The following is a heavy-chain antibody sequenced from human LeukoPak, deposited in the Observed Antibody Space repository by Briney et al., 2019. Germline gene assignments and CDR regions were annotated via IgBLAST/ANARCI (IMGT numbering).Heavy chain of an antibody. D-gene: IGHD3-22*01. CDR1: GFTFSSFA. J-gene: IGHJ4*02. Sequence: GGSLRLSCAASGFTFSSFAINWVRQAPGKGLEWVSVITGSGSGADYADSVKGRFTISRDFSKNTVFLHMNSLRAEDTAMYYCARGDDSGYYDYFDYWGQGALVTVSS. V-gene: IGHV3-23*01. CDR2: ITGSGSGA. CDR3: ARGDDSGYYDYFDY.